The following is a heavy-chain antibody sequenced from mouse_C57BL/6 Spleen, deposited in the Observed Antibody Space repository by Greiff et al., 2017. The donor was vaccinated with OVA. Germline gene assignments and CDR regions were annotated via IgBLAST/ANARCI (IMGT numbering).Heavy chain of an antibody. Sequence: EVQLQESGPGLVKPSQSLSLTCSVTGYSITRGYYWNWILQFPGNKLDLMGYISYDGSHNYNPSLKNRISITRDTSKNQFFLKLNSVTTEDTATYYCARQRGDYYGISYGYFDVWCTGTTVTVSS. D-gene: IGHD1-1*01. CDR3: ARQRGDYYGISYGYFDV. V-gene: IGHV3-6*01. CDR1: GYSITRGYY. J-gene: IGHJ1*03. CDR2: ISYDGSH.